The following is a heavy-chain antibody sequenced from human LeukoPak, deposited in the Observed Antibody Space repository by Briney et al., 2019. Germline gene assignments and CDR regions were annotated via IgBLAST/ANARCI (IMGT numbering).Heavy chain of an antibody. D-gene: IGHD2-2*02. CDR3: AKDRRDQPLLYGY. CDR1: GFTFSSYA. CDR2: ISGSGGST. J-gene: IGHJ4*02. Sequence: GGSLRLSCAASGFTFSSYAMSWVRQAPGKGLEWVSAISGSGGSTYYADSVKGRFTISRDNSKNTLYLQMNGLRAEDTAVYYCAKDRRDQPLLYGYWGQGTLVTVSS. V-gene: IGHV3-23*01.